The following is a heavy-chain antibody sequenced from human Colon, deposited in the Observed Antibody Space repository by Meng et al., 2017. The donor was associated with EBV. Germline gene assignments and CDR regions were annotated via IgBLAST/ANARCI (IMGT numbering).Heavy chain of an antibody. J-gene: IGHJ5*02. CDR3: ARRDYGNYPLKSP. Sequence: EFGPGPGKSSGPPCGTTAGSGASITSYAWWSWVRQPPGKGLEWIGQIHHTGYSTFNPSLQSRVTMSVDKSKNQFFLTVRSVTASDTAVYYCARRDYGNYPLKSPWGQGVLVTVSS. CDR2: IHHTGYS. D-gene: IGHD4-17*01. CDR1: GASITSYAW. V-gene: IGHV4-4*02.